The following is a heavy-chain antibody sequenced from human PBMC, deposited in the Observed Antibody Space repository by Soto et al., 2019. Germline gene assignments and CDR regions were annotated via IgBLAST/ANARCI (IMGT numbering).Heavy chain of an antibody. V-gene: IGHV3-33*01. Sequence: QVQLVESGGGVVQPGRSLRLSCAASGFTFSSYGMHWVRQAPGKGLEWVAVIWYDGSNKYYADSVKGRFTISRDNSKNRGYLQMNGLRAKDTAVYYCARAGGDPGCSDGRVVGGEGPTVAVSS. CDR1: GFTFSSYG. CDR3: ARAGGDPGCSDGRVV. J-gene: IGHJ6*02. D-gene: IGHD3-16*01. CDR2: IWYDGSNK.